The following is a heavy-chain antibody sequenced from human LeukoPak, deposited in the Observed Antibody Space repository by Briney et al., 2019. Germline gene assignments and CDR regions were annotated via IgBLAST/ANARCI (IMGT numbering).Heavy chain of an antibody. D-gene: IGHD6-13*01. Sequence: GGSLRLSCAASGFTFDDYAIHWVRQAPGKGLEWVSGISWNSGSIGCADSVKGRFTISRDNAKNSLYLQMNSLRAEDTALYYCAKVGVAAAGPFDYWGQGTLVTVSS. V-gene: IGHV3-9*01. CDR2: ISWNSGSI. CDR1: GFTFDDYA. CDR3: AKVGVAAAGPFDY. J-gene: IGHJ4*02.